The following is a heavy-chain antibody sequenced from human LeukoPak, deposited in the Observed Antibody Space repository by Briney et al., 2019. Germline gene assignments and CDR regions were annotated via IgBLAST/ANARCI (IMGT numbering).Heavy chain of an antibody. Sequence: GESLKISCKGSGYSFTSYWISWVRQMPGKGLEWMGRIDPSDSYTNYSPSFRGHVTISADKSISTAYLQWSSLKASDTAMYYCARQGGTAMAADYYYGMDVWGQGTTVTVSS. CDR1: GYSFTSYW. CDR2: IDPSDSYT. D-gene: IGHD5-18*01. V-gene: IGHV5-10-1*01. J-gene: IGHJ6*02. CDR3: ARQGGTAMAADYYYGMDV.